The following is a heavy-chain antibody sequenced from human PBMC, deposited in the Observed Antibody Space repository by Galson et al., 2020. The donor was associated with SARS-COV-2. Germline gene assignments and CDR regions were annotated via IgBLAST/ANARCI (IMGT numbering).Heavy chain of an antibody. CDR3: ARSYGGFYLDY. D-gene: IGHD4-17*01. V-gene: IGHV3-53*04. Sequence: GESLKISCAASGFTVSSNYMSWVRQAPGKGLEWVSVIYSGGSTYYADSVKGRFTISRHNSKNTLYLQMNSLRAEDTAVYYCARSYGGFYLDYWGEGTLVTVSS. J-gene: IGHJ4*02. CDR2: IYSGGST. CDR1: GFTVSSNY.